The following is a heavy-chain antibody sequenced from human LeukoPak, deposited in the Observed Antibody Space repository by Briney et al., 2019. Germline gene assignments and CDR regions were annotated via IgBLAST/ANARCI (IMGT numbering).Heavy chain of an antibody. J-gene: IGHJ6*02. CDR2: IYPGDSDT. D-gene: IGHD2-15*01. CDR3: AREGSSGGSPEDYGMDV. CDR1: GYSFTSYW. Sequence: GESLKISCKGSGYSFTSYWIGWVRQMPGKGLEWMGVIYPGDSDTRYSPSFQGQVTISADKSISTAYLQWSSLKASDTAMYYCAREGSSGGSPEDYGMDVWGQRTTVTVSS. V-gene: IGHV5-51*01.